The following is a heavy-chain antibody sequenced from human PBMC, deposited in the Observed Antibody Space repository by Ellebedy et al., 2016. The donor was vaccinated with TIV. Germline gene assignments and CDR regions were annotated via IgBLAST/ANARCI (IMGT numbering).Heavy chain of an antibody. CDR3: AKDKADGTYSSGMEYWYYFDY. D-gene: IGHD6-19*01. CDR2: ISWDGGST. Sequence: GESLKISCAASGFTFDDYTMHWVRQAPGKGLEWVSLISWDGGSTYYADSVKGRFTISRDNSKNSLYLQMNSLRTEDTALYYCAKDKADGTYSSGMEYWYYFDYWGQGTLVTVSS. CDR1: GFTFDDYT. V-gene: IGHV3-43*01. J-gene: IGHJ4*02.